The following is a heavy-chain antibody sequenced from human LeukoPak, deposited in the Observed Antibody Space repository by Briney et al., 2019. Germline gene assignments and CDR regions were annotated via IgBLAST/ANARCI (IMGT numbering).Heavy chain of an antibody. V-gene: IGHV3-30-3*01. Sequence: GGSLRLSCAASGFTFSSYAMHWVRQAPGKGLQWLALTSDDGSAKYYADSVKGRFTISRDNSQITLYLQMNSLRADETAIYYCARAPGGFHGDYSPIAYWGQGTLVTVSS. CDR3: ARAPGGFHGDYSPIAY. CDR1: GFTFSSYA. CDR2: TSDDGSAK. J-gene: IGHJ4*02. D-gene: IGHD4-17*01.